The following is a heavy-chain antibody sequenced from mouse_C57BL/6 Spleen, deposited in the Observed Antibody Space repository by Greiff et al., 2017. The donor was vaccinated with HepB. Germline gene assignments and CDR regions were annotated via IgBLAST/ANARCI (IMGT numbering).Heavy chain of an antibody. J-gene: IGHJ4*01. CDR1: GFTFSDYG. CDR3: ARGRNDYVYYAMDY. D-gene: IGHD2-4*01. CDR2: ISSGSSTI. V-gene: IGHV5-17*01. Sequence: EVMLVESGGGLVKPGGSLKLSCAASGFTFSDYGMHWVRQAPEKGLEWVAYISSGSSTIYYADTVKGRFTISRDNAKNTLFLQMTSLRSEDTAMYYCARGRNDYVYYAMDYWGQGTSVTVSS.